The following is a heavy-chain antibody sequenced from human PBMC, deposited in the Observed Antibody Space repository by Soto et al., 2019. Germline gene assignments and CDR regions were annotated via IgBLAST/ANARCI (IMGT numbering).Heavy chain of an antibody. J-gene: IGHJ5*02. CDR3: AREEGYCSGGSCNWFDP. D-gene: IGHD2-15*01. Sequence: QVQLQESGPGLVKPSQTLSLTCTVSGGSISSGGYYWSWIRQHPGKGLEWLGYIYYSGSTYYNPYLKSRVTISVDTSKNQFSLKLSSVTAADTAVYYGAREEGYCSGGSCNWFDPWGQGNLVTVSS. V-gene: IGHV4-31*03. CDR2: IYYSGST. CDR1: GGSISSGGYY.